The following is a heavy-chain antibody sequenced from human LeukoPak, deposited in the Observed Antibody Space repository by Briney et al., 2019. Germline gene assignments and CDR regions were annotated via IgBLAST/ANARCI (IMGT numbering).Heavy chain of an antibody. D-gene: IGHD3-22*01. CDR2: ISYDGSNK. Sequence: GRSLRLSCAASGFTFSSYGMHWVRQAPGKGLEWVAVISYDGSNKYYADSVKGRFTISRDNSKNTLYLQMNSLRAEDTAVYYCAKDSFSSHLYYYDSSGYFDYWGQGTLVTVSS. V-gene: IGHV3-30*18. CDR3: AKDSFSSHLYYYDSSGYFDY. J-gene: IGHJ4*02. CDR1: GFTFSSYG.